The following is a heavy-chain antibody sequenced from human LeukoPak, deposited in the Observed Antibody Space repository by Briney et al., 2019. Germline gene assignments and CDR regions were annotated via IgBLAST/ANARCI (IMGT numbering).Heavy chain of an antibody. J-gene: IGHJ5*02. CDR1: GGSISNYY. V-gene: IGHV4-59*08. CDR2: ISYSVGT. D-gene: IGHD2-8*02. CDR3: ARRLIMSATGVPDTWLDP. Sequence: SETLSLTCTVSGGSISNYYWNWIRQPPGKGLEWVGHISYSVGTKYNPSLQSRVTISIDTSKNQFSLNLSSVTAADTAVYYCARRLIMSATGVPDTWLDPWGQGILVTVSS.